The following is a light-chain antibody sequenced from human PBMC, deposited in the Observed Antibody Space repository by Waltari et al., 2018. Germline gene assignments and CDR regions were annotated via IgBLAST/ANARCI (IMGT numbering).Light chain of an antibody. V-gene: IGKV3-20*01. J-gene: IGKJ1*01. Sequence: EIVLTQSPCTLSLSPGERATLFCRASKSIGKYLVRYQQKPGQAPRLLIYGASTRATGIPDRFSGGGSGTDFTLSITRLEPEDFAVYYCQHYVRLPATFGQGTTVEI. CDR1: KSIGKY. CDR3: QHYVRLPAT. CDR2: GAS.